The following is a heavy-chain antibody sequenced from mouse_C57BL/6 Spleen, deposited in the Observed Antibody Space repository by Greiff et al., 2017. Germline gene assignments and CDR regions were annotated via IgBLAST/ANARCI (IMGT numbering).Heavy chain of an antibody. V-gene: IGHV1-81*01. Sequence: VQLQQSGAELARPGASVKLSCKASGYTFTSYGISWVKQRTGQGLEWIGEIYPRSGNTYYNEKFKGKATLTADKSSSTAYMELRSLTSEDSAVYFCARHREGGFDYWGQGTTLTVSS. CDR3: ARHREGGFDY. J-gene: IGHJ2*01. CDR2: IYPRSGNT. D-gene: IGHD3-1*01. CDR1: GYTFTSYG.